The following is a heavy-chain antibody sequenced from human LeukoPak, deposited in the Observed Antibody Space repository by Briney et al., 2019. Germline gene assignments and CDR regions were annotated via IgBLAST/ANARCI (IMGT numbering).Heavy chain of an antibody. D-gene: IGHD3-3*01. CDR2: INHSGST. CDR3: ARGVPYDFWSGYYAGFDY. V-gene: IGHV4-34*01. CDR1: GGSFSGYY. Sequence: SETLSPTCAVYGGSFSGYYWSWIRQPPGKGLEWIGEINHSGSTNYNPSLKSRVTISVDTSKNQFSLKLSSVTAADTAVYYCARGVPYDFWSGYYAGFDYWGQGTLVTVSS. J-gene: IGHJ4*02.